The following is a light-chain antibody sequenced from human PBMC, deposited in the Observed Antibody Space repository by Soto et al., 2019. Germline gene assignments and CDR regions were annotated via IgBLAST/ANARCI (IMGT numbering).Light chain of an antibody. Sequence: QSALTQPASVSGSPGQSITISCTGTSSDVGGYNYVSWYQQHPGKAPKFMIYDVSNRPSGVSNRFSGSKSGNTASLTISGLQAEDEADYYCSSYTSTSTHVIFGGGTQLT. V-gene: IGLV2-14*01. CDR3: SSYTSTSTHVI. J-gene: IGLJ2*01. CDR1: SSDVGGYNY. CDR2: DVS.